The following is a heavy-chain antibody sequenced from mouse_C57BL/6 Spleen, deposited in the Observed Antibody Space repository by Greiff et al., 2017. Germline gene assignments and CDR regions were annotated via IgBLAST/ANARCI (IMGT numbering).Heavy chain of an antibody. D-gene: IGHD3-3*01. V-gene: IGHV3-6*01. CDR2: LSYDGSN. J-gene: IGHJ1*03. CDR3: ARGGTPGYFDD. CDR1: GYSITSGYY. Sequence: VQLKQSGPGLVKPSQSLSLTCSVTGYSITSGYYWNWIRQFPGNKLEWMGYLSYDGSNNYNPSLKNRISITRDTSRNQFFLKLNSVTTEDTATYCCARGGTPGYFDDWGTGTTVTVSS.